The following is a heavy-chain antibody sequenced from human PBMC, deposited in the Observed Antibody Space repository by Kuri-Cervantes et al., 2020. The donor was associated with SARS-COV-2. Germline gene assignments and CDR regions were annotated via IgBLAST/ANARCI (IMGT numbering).Heavy chain of an antibody. CDR2: LSYDG. CDR1: GFDFNSYI. J-gene: IGHJ3*02. Sequence: GGSLRLSCAASGFDFNSYIMFWVRQAPDKGLEWVAVLSYDGDYADSVKGRFTISRDNAKNTVYLQMNSLRVDDTAVYYCARDPLGFTFGGVIVDAFDIWGQGTVVTVSS. CDR3: ARDPLGFTFGGVIVDAFDI. D-gene: IGHD3-16*02. V-gene: IGHV3-30*04.